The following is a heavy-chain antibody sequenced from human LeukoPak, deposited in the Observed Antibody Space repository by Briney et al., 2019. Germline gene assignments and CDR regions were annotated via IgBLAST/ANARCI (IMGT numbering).Heavy chain of an antibody. Sequence: ASVKVSCKASGYTFTGYYMHWVRQAPGQGLEWMGWINPNSGGTNYAQKFQGRVTMTRDTSISTAYMELSRLRSDDTAVYYCASGSLYCSSTSCYTFDAFDIWGQGTMVTASS. CDR1: GYTFTGYY. J-gene: IGHJ3*02. CDR2: INPNSGGT. CDR3: ASGSLYCSSTSCYTFDAFDI. V-gene: IGHV1-2*02. D-gene: IGHD2-2*02.